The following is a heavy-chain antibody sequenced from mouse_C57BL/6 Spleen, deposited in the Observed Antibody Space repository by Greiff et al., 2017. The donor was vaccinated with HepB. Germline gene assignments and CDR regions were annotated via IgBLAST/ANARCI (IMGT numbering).Heavy chain of an antibody. CDR1: GYSFTGYY. CDR2: INPSTGGT. D-gene: IGHD1-1*01. J-gene: IGHJ2*01. CDR3: ARPYGSSFHFDY. Sequence: EVQLQQSGPELVKPGASVKISCKASGYSFTGYYMNWVKQSPEKSLEWIGEINPSTGGTTYNQKFKAKATLTVDKSSSTAYMQLKSLTSEDSAVYYCARPYGSSFHFDYWGQGTTLTVSS. V-gene: IGHV1-42*01.